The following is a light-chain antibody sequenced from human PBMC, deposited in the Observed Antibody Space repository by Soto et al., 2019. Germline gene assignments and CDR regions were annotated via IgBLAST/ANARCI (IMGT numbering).Light chain of an antibody. Sequence: EIVMTQSPATLSVSPGERATLSCRASQSVSSNLAWYQQKPGQAPRLLIYGASTRATGIPARFSGSGSGTEFTNTISSLQSEDFAVYYCQQYNNWPPLTFGGGTKVEIK. CDR3: QQYNNWPPLT. J-gene: IGKJ4*01. CDR1: QSVSSN. CDR2: GAS. V-gene: IGKV3-15*01.